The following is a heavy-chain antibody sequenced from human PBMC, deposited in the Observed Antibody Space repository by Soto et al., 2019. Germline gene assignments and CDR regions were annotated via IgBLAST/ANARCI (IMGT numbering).Heavy chain of an antibody. D-gene: IGHD3-22*01. V-gene: IGHV4-30-2*01. CDR2: IYHSGST. J-gene: IGHJ4*02. CDR3: ASSYDSSGYYHY. Sequence: QLQLQESGSGLVKPSQTLSLTCAVSGGSISSGGYSWSWIRQPPGKGLEWIGYIYHSGSTYYNPSLKSRVTISVARSKNQFSLKLSSVTAADTAVYYCASSYDSSGYYHYWGQGTLVTVSS. CDR1: GGSISSGGYS.